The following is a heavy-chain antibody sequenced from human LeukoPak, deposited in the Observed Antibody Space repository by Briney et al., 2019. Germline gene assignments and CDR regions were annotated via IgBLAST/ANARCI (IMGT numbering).Heavy chain of an antibody. CDR3: TTGRWKVTYYYYMDV. V-gene: IGHV3-15*01. CDR1: GFTFSSYA. CDR2: IKSKTDGGTT. J-gene: IGHJ6*03. Sequence: PGGSLRLSCAASGFTFSSYAMSWVRQAPGKGLEWVGRIKSKTDGGTTDYAAPVKGRFTISRDDSKNTLYLQMNSLKTEDTAVYYCTTGRWKVTYYYYMDVWGKGTTVTISS. D-gene: IGHD2-21*02.